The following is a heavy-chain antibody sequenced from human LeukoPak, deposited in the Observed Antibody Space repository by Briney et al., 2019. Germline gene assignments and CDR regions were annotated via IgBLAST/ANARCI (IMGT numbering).Heavy chain of an antibody. V-gene: IGHV3-30*04. CDR2: ISYEGSNK. J-gene: IGHJ4*02. CDR1: GFTFSSYA. D-gene: IGHD3-3*01. Sequence: GSSLTLSCAASGFTFSSYAMQWVRQAPGKGLEGVAVISYEGSNKYYADSVKGRFTIFRDNSKNMLYLQMNSLRAEAADVYYCARAQSYLGLWNGCEGWGQGKLVSVS. CDR3: ARAQSYLGLWNGCEG.